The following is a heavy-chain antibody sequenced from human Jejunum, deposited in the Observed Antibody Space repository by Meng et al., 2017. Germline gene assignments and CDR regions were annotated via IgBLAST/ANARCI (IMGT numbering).Heavy chain of an antibody. V-gene: IGHV4-39*01. J-gene: IGHJ6*02. Sequence: QLQLQESGPGLVKPSETLSLTCTVSGGSISGSDYYWGWIRQPPGKGLEWIASIHFSGDTHYSPSLKSRLTTSVDTSRNQLSLTLSSATAADTAVYYCATIKGMTTATTARGVDVWGQGTTVTVSS. CDR1: GGSISGSDYY. CDR2: IHFSGDT. CDR3: ATIKGMTTATTARGVDV. D-gene: IGHD1-1*01.